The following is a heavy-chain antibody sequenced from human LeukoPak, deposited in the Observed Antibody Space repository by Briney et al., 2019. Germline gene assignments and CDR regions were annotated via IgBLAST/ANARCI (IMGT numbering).Heavy chain of an antibody. Sequence: SETLSLTCAVYGGSFSGYYWSWIRRPPGKGLEWIGRIYTSGSTNYNPSLKSRVTISVDTSKNQFSLKLSSVTAADTAVYYCARSVIAARTLVAWGQGTLVTVSS. V-gene: IGHV4-4*08. CDR1: GGSFSGYY. CDR2: IYTSGST. CDR3: ARSVIAARTLVA. D-gene: IGHD6-6*01. J-gene: IGHJ5*02.